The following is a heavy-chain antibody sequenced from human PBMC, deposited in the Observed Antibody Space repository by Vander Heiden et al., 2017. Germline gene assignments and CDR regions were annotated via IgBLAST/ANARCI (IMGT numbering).Heavy chain of an antibody. CDR1: GFTFGSYA. J-gene: IGHJ4*02. CDR3: AKGRGTYYDY. CDR2: VTTRGRST. D-gene: IGHD6-25*01. V-gene: IGHV3-23*04. Sequence: EVQLVESGGGLVQPGGSLRLCCAVSGFTFGSYAIPWVRQAPGKGLELVAVVTTRGRSTYYADSVKGRFTISTDNSKNTVYLQMNSLRTEDTAIYYCAKGRGTYYDYWGQGTLVTVSS.